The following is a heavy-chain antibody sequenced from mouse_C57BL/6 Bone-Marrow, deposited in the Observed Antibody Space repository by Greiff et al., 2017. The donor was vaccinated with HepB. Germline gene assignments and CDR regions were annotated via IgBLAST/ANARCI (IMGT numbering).Heavy chain of an antibody. Sequence: QVQLQQPGAELVKPGASVKLSCKASGYTFTSYWMHWVKQRPGQGLEWIGMIHPNSGGTNYNEKFKSKATLTVDKSSSTAYMQLSSLTSEDSAVYYCAIGSSYYFDYWGQGTTLTVSS. CDR2: IHPNSGGT. CDR1: GYTFTSYW. V-gene: IGHV1-64*01. D-gene: IGHD1-1*01. CDR3: AIGSSYYFDY. J-gene: IGHJ2*01.